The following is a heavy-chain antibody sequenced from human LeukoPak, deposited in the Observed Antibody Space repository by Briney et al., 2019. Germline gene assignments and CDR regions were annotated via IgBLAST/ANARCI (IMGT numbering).Heavy chain of an antibody. CDR1: GGSISSYY. CDR2: IYTSGST. D-gene: IGHD6-19*01. J-gene: IGHJ4*02. CDR3: ARGEGGGWYGGNYFDY. Sequence: NSSETLSLTCTVSGGSISSYYWSWIRQPAGKGLEWIGRIYTSGSTNYNPSLKSRVTISVDTSKNQFSLKLSSVTAADTAVYYCARGEGGGWYGGNYFDYWGQGTLVTVSS. V-gene: IGHV4-4*07.